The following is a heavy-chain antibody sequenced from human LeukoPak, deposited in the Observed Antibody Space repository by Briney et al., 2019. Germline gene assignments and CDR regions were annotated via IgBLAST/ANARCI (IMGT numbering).Heavy chain of an antibody. V-gene: IGHV3-21*01. J-gene: IGHJ6*04. Sequence: PGGSLRLSCAASGFTLGSYTMNWVRRAPGKGLGGFPSFSMGSIYIYYADSVKGRFTISRDNAKNSLYLQMNSLRAEDTAVYYCARVGVVVVAATRYYYYGMDVWGKGTTVTVSS. CDR2: FSMGSIYI. CDR1: GFTLGSYT. D-gene: IGHD2-15*01. CDR3: ARVGVVVVAATRYYYYGMDV.